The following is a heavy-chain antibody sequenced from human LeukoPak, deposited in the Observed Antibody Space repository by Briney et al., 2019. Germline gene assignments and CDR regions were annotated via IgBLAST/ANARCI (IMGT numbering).Heavy chain of an antibody. D-gene: IGHD6-19*01. CDR3: ARGAVAGIYHFDL. Sequence: GGSLRLSCAASGFTFGTHSMNWVRQAPGKGLEWVSYISSGSSTTYYADSVKGRFTISRDNAENSLYLQMNSLRAVDTAVFYCARGAVAGIYHFDLWGQGTLVTVSS. CDR2: ISSGSSTT. V-gene: IGHV3-48*01. J-gene: IGHJ4*02. CDR1: GFTFGTHS.